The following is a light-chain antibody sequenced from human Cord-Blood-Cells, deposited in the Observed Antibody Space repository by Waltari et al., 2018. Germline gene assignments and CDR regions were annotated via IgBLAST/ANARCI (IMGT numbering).Light chain of an antibody. CDR3: YSTDSSGNHSWV. V-gene: IGLV3-10*01. CDR1: ALPKKY. J-gene: IGLJ1*01. CDR2: EDS. Sequence: SYELTQPPSVSVSPGQTARITCSGDALPKKYAYWYQQKSGQVPVLVIYEDSKRPSGIPERFSGSSEATMATLAISGAQVEDESDYYCYSTDSSGNHSWVFGTGTKVTVL.